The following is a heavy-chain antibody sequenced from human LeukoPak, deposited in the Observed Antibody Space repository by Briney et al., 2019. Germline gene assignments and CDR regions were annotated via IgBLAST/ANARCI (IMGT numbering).Heavy chain of an antibody. CDR3: ARSYSGYDAVDY. J-gene: IGHJ4*02. Sequence: SETLSLTCAVYGGPFSGYYWSWIRQPPGKGLEWIGEINHSGTTNYNPSLKSRVTISVDTSKNQFSLKLSPVTAADTAVYYCARSYSGYDAVDYWGQGTLVTVSS. CDR2: INHSGTT. D-gene: IGHD5-12*01. CDR1: GGPFSGYY. V-gene: IGHV4-34*01.